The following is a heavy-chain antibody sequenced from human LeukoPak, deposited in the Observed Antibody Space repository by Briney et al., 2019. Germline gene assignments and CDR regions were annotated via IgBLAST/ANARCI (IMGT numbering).Heavy chain of an antibody. CDR2: IYYSGST. CDR3: ARGSYYGSGSYYYFDY. V-gene: IGHV4-59*13. Sequence: SETLSLTCTVSGGSISSYYWSWIRQPPGKGLEWIGYIYYSGSTNYNPSLKSRVTISVDTSKNQFSLKLSSVTAADTAVYYCARGSYYGSGSYYYFDYWGQGTLVTVSS. CDR1: GGSISSYY. J-gene: IGHJ4*02. D-gene: IGHD3-10*01.